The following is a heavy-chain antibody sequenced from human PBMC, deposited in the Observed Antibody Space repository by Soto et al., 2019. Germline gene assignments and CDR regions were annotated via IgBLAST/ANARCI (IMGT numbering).Heavy chain of an antibody. CDR3: ARDGGYSSGWSEAFDV. J-gene: IGHJ3*01. Sequence: PSETLSLTCTVSGGSISSYYWSWIRQPPGKELEWIGYIYSSGSTQYNPSLKSRVSISVDMSRNQFSLKLTSVTAADTAVYYCARDGGYSSGWSEAFDVWGQGTMVTVS. V-gene: IGHV4-59*01. D-gene: IGHD6-19*01. CDR2: IYSSGST. CDR1: GGSISSYY.